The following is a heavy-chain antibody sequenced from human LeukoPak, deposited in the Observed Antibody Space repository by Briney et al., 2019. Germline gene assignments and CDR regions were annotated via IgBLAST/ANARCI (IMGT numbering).Heavy chain of an antibody. CDR1: GGSFSGYY. CDR2: INHSGST. Sequence: SETLSLTCAVYGGSFSGYYWSWIRQPPGKGLEWIGEINHSGSTNYNPSLKSRITISVDTSKNQFSLKLSSVTAADTAVYYCARVFDYDSSGSTDAFDIWGQGTMVTVSS. V-gene: IGHV4-34*01. J-gene: IGHJ3*02. CDR3: ARVFDYDSSGSTDAFDI. D-gene: IGHD3-22*01.